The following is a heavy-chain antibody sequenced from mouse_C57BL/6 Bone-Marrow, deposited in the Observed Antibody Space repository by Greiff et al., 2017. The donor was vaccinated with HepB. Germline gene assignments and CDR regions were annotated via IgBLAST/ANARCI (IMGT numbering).Heavy chain of an antibody. CDR3: ARYNIGVVARAMDY. J-gene: IGHJ4*01. V-gene: IGHV7-3*01. CDR2: IRNKANGYTT. D-gene: IGHD1-1*01. Sequence: EVHLVESGGGLVQPGGSLSLSCAASGFTFTDYYMSWVRQPPGKALEWLGFIRNKANGYTTEYSASVKGRFTISRDNSQSILYLQMNALRAEDSATYYCARYNIGVVARAMDYWGQGTSVTVSS. CDR1: GFTFTDYY.